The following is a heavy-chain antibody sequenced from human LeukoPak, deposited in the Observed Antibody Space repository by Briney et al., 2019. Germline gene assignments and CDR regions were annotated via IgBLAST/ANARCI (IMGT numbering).Heavy chain of an antibody. CDR3: ARRPAIIMDRGVVYYFDS. CDR2: IYYSGST. D-gene: IGHD3-10*01. Sequence: SETLSLTCTVSGDSISSSNSYWGWIRQPPGKGLEWFGTIYYSGSTYYNPSLKSRVSISLDTSKKQFSLKLSSVTAADTAVYYCARRPAIIMDRGVVYYFDSWGQGVLVTVSS. CDR1: GDSISSSNSY. J-gene: IGHJ4*02. V-gene: IGHV4-39*01.